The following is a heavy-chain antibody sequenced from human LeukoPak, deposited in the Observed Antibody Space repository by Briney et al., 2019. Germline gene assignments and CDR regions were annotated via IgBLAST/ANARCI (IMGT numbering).Heavy chain of an antibody. CDR3: ARVGYYYYYMDV. CDR1: GGSISSYY. J-gene: IGHJ6*03. CDR2: IYYSGST. V-gene: IGHV4-59*01. Sequence: SETLSPTCTVSGGSISSYYWSWIRQPPGKGLEWIGYIYYSGSTNYNPSLKSRVTISVDTSKNQFSLKLSSVTAADTAVYYCARVGYYYYYMDVWGKGTTVTISS.